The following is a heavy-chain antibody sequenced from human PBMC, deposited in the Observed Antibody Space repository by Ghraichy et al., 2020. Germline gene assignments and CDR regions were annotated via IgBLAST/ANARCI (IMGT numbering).Heavy chain of an antibody. J-gene: IGHJ4*02. CDR3: ATSSGSYFGY. V-gene: IGHV3-21*01. CDR1: GFTFSSYS. CDR2: ISSSSNYI. Sequence: GGSLRLSCVDSGFTFSSYSMNWVRQAPGKGLEWVSSISSSSNYIYYADSVKGRFTISRDNAKNSLYLQMNSLRAGDTAVYYCATSSGSYFGYWGQGTLVTVSS. D-gene: IGHD1-26*01.